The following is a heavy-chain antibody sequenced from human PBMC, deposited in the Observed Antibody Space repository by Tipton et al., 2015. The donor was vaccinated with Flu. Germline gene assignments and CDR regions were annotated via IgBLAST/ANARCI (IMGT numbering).Heavy chain of an antibody. V-gene: IGHV4-59*10. CDR2: IYTSGST. Sequence: TLSLTCAVYGGSFSGYYWSWIRQPPGKGLEWIGRIYTSGSTNYNPSLKSRVTISVDTSKNQFSLKLSSVTAADTAVYYCARARLGGSSYAFDIWGQGTMVTVSS. CDR3: ARARLGGSSYAFDI. J-gene: IGHJ3*02. CDR1: GGSFSGYY. D-gene: IGHD6-13*01.